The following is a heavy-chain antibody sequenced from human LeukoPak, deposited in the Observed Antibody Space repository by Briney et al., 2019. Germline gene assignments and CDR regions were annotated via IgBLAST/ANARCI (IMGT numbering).Heavy chain of an antibody. CDR1: GFTFSDYA. CDR3: ARDTCGCGSGWHLYWYFDL. CDR2: ISSNGGSI. J-gene: IGHJ2*01. V-gene: IGHV3-64*01. D-gene: IGHD6-19*01. Sequence: GGSLRLSCAASGFTFSDYAMHCVRQDPGKELEYVSAISSNGGSIHYANSVKGRFTISRDNSKNTLYLQMDSLRAEDMAVYYCARDTCGCGSGWHLYWYFDLWGRGTLVTVSS.